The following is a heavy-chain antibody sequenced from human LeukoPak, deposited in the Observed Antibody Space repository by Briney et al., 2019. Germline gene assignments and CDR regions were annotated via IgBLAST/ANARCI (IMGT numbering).Heavy chain of an antibody. CDR1: GFTFSTYW. CDR2: ISSDGSST. J-gene: IGHJ6*02. V-gene: IGHV3-74*01. D-gene: IGHD6-13*01. CDR3: ARDPYSSSWSYGMDV. Sequence: GGSLRLSCAASGFTFSTYWMHWVRQAPGKGLVWVSRISSDGSSTNYADSVKGRFTISRDNAKNTLYLQMNSLRAEDTAVYYCARDPYSSSWSYGMDVWGQGTTVTVSS.